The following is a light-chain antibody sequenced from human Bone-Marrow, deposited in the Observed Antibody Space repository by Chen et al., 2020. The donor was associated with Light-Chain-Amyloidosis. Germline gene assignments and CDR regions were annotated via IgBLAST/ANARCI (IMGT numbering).Light chain of an antibody. Sequence: DIQMTQSPSSLSASVGDRVTITCRAIQSISSSLNWYQQKPGKPPKVLIYSASNLHSGVPSRFSGSGSATDFTLTISSLQPEDFATYYCQQSYSTLSITFGQGTRLEIK. J-gene: IGKJ5*01. V-gene: IGKV1-39*01. CDR3: QQSYSTLSIT. CDR2: SAS. CDR1: QSISSS.